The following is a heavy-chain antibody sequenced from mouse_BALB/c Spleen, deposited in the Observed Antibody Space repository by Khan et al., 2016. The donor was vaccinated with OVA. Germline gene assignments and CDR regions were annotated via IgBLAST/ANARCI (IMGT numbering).Heavy chain of an antibody. V-gene: IGHV5-9-3*01. Sequence: EVQLQESGGGLVKPGGSLKLSCAASGFTFSTYAMSWVRQTPEKRLEWVATISSDGDYTYYPDNVTGRFTISRDNAKNTLYLQMSSLRSEDTAMYYCARSAYGNFAYWGQVTLVTVSA. D-gene: IGHD2-1*01. CDR3: ARSAYGNFAY. J-gene: IGHJ3*01. CDR2: ISSDGDYT. CDR1: GFTFSTYA.